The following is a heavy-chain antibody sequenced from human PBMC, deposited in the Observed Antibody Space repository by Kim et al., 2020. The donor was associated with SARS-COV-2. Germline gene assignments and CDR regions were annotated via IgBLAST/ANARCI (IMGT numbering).Heavy chain of an antibody. CDR1: GGSFSGYY. D-gene: IGHD4-17*01. Sequence: SETLSLTCAVYGGSFSGYYWSWIRQPPGKGLEWIGEINHSGSTNYNPSLKSRVTISVDTSKNQFSLKLSSVTAADTAVYYCARVAVTTGSRGVKSRYFDLWGRGTLVTVSS. CDR2: INHSGST. V-gene: IGHV4-34*01. J-gene: IGHJ2*01. CDR3: ARVAVTTGSRGVKSRYFDL.